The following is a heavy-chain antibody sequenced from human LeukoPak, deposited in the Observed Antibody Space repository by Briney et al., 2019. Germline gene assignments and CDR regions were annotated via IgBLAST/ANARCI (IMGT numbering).Heavy chain of an antibody. CDR1: TSRFTSYW. D-gene: IGHD3-10*01. J-gene: IGHJ2*01. Sequence: GGPLEISLQAPTSRFTSYWIGWVRQLPGKGLEWMGIIYPGHSDTRYNPSFQGQVTISADRSISTAYVQRSSLKASDTTMYYCARRVMGFGTLYFDLCGRGTLFTVSS. V-gene: IGHV5-51*01. CDR3: ARRVMGFGTLYFDL. CDR2: IYPGHSDT.